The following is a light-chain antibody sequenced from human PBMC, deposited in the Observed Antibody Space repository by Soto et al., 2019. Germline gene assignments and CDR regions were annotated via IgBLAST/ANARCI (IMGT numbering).Light chain of an antibody. CDR3: SADTSSSTYV. V-gene: IGLV2-14*01. CDR2: EVT. J-gene: IGLJ1*01. CDR1: GSDVGGYAY. Sequence: QSALTQPASVSGSPGQSITISCSGAGSDVGGYAYVPWYQHHPGKAPTDIIYEVTNRPPGVSHRFSGSKCGDTASLTISGLMAEDETDYYGSADTSSSTYVGGTGPRLTVL.